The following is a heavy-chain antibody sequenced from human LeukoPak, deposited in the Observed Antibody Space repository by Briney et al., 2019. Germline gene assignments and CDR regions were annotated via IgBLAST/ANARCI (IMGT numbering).Heavy chain of an antibody. D-gene: IGHD3-22*01. J-gene: IGHJ4*02. V-gene: IGHV4-59*01. CDR3: ARVSEVYYYDSSGYLDY. CDR2: IYYSGST. CDR1: GGSISSYY. Sequence: SETLSLTCTVSGGSISSYYWSWIRQPPGKGLEWIGYIYYSGSTNYNPSLKSRVTISVDTSKNQFSLKLSSVTAADTAVYYCARVSEVYYYDSSGYLDYWGQGTLVTVSS.